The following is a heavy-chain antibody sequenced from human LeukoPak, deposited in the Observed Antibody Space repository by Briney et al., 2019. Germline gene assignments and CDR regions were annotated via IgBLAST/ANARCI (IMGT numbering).Heavy chain of an antibody. J-gene: IGHJ6*02. CDR3: AKRLGLAPFSYYGMDV. Sequence: PGGSLRLSCAASGFTVSSNHMSWVRQAPGKGLEWVSVIYTGGTTYYADSVKGRFTISRDNSKNTLYLQMNSLRAEDTAVYYCAKRLGLAPFSYYGMDVWGQGTTVTVSS. CDR1: GFTVSSNH. D-gene: IGHD1-26*01. V-gene: IGHV3-53*01. CDR2: IYTGGTT.